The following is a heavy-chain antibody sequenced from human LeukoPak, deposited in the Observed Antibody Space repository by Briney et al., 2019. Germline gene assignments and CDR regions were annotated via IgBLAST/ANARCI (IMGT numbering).Heavy chain of an antibody. J-gene: IGHJ1*01. CDR2: IKSDGST. CDR3: ARAPSEIGGYYPEYFRH. D-gene: IGHD3-22*01. Sequence: GGSLRLSCAAAGFTFSSYWMHWVRQAPGKGPVWVSRIKSDGSTNYADSVKGRFTISRDNAKNTLSLQMNSLRAEDTGVYYCARAPSEIGGYYPEYFRHWGQGTLVTVSS. V-gene: IGHV3-74*01. CDR1: GFTFSSYW.